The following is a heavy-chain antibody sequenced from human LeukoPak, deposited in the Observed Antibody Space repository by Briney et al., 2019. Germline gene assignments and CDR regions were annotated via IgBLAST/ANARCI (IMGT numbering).Heavy chain of an antibody. CDR1: GFTFDDYA. J-gene: IGHJ3*02. CDR2: INWNGGST. CDR3: ARDAHFGGVFDI. Sequence: GGSLRLSCAASGFTFDDYAMSWVRQAPGKGLEGVSGINWNGGSTGYVDSVKGRFAISRDNAKNSLYLQMNSLRGEDTALYYCARDAHFGGVFDIWGQGTMVTVSS. D-gene: IGHD2-21*01. V-gene: IGHV3-20*04.